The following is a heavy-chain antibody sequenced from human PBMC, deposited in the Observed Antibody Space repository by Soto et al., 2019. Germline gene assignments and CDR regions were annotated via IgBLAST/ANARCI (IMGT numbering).Heavy chain of an antibody. CDR3: ARDVVNGIAAADHYYYYYGMDV. D-gene: IGHD6-13*01. CDR2: IIPIFGTA. V-gene: IGHV1-69*06. CDR1: GGTFSSYA. Sequence: QVQLVQSGAEVKKPGSSVKVSCQASGGTFSSYAISWVRQAPGQGLEWMGGIIPIFGTANYAQKFQGRVTITADKSTSTAYMELSSLRSEDTAVYYCARDVVNGIAAADHYYYYYGMDVWGQGTTVTVSS. J-gene: IGHJ6*02.